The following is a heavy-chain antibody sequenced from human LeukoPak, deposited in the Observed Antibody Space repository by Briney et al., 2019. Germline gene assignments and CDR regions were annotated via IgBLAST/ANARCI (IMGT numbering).Heavy chain of an antibody. CDR1: GFTFRSYG. Sequence: GGTLRLSCAASGFTFRSYGMSWVRQAPGKGLEWVSAISGSGGSTYYADSVKGRFTISRDNSKNTLYLQMNSLRAEDTAVYYCAKALVAATRSPLDYWGQGTLVTVSS. CDR2: ISGSGGST. CDR3: AKALVAATRSPLDY. J-gene: IGHJ4*02. D-gene: IGHD2-15*01. V-gene: IGHV3-23*01.